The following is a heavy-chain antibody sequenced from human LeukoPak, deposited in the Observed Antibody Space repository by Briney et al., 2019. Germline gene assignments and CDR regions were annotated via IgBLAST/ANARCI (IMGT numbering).Heavy chain of an antibody. CDR3: ARHAGFGSGYYHDAFDI. V-gene: IGHV4-59*08. J-gene: IGHJ3*02. D-gene: IGHD3-22*01. Sequence: PSETLSLTCTVSGDSINDYYWSWIRQPPGNRLEWIGWIYYSGSTMYSPSLESRVTISLVTSRTQFSLDLNSVTAADTAVYYCARHAGFGSGYYHDAFDIWGQGSMVIVSS. CDR2: IYYSGST. CDR1: GDSINDYY.